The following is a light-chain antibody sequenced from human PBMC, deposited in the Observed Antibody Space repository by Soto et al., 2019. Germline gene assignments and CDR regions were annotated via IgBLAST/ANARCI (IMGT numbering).Light chain of an antibody. CDR1: SSDVGGYNY. CDR3: CSNAGGSSYV. CDR2: EVN. V-gene: IGLV2-8*01. J-gene: IGLJ1*01. Sequence: QSVLTQPPSASGSPGQSVAISCTGTSSDVGGYNYVSWYQQHPGKAPKLMIYEVNKRPSGVPDRFSGSKSGNTASLTVSGLQAEDEADYYCCSNAGGSSYVFGTGTKVTVL.